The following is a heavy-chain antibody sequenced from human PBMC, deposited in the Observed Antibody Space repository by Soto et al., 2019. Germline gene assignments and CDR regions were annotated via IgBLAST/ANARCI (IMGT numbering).Heavy chain of an antibody. J-gene: IGHJ4*02. CDR3: ARALYYYDSSGYPHFDY. CDR2: IIPIFGTA. V-gene: IGHV1-69*13. Sequence: SVKVSCKASGYTFTDYYMHWVRQAPGQGLEWMGGIIPIFGTANYAQKFQGRVTITADESTSTAYMELSSLRSEDTAVYYCARALYYYDSSGYPHFDYWGQGTLVTVSS. CDR1: GYTFTDYY. D-gene: IGHD3-22*01.